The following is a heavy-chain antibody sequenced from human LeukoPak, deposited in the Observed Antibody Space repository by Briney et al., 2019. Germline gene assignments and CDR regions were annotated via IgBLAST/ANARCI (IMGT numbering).Heavy chain of an antibody. CDR3: AKGYCSGGSCCLDY. J-gene: IGHJ4*02. Sequence: PGRSMRLSCAASGFTFDDYAMHWVRQAPGKGLEWVSGISWNSGSIGYADSVKGRFTISRDNAKNSLYLQMNSLRAEDMALYYYAKGYCSGGSCCLDYWGQGTLVTVSS. D-gene: IGHD2-15*01. V-gene: IGHV3-9*03. CDR2: ISWNSGSI. CDR1: GFTFDDYA.